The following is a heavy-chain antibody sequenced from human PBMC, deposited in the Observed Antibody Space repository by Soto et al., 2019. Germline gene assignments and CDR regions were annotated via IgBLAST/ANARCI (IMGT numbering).Heavy chain of an antibody. CDR2: IYYSGST. CDR3: ARRIVVVPAAIYYYYGMDV. J-gene: IGHJ6*02. CDR1: GGSISSSSYY. Sequence: SETLSLTCTVSGGSISSSSYYWGWIRQPPGKGLEWIGSIYYSGSTYYNPSLKSRVTISVDTSKNQSSLKLSSVTAADTAVYYCARRIVVVPAAIYYYYGMDVWGQGTTVTVSS. D-gene: IGHD2-2*01. V-gene: IGHV4-39*01.